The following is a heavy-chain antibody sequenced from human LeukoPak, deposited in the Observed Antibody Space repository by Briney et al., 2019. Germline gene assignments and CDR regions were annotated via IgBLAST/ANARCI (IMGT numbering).Heavy chain of an antibody. D-gene: IGHD3-16*02. CDR1: TYISSDFG. Sequence: PGASVKVYCKASTYISSDFGISWVRLAPGGGLEWMGWVSGDNGQKNYGHKFYGRVTMTMETSTNTASMELRGLRSDDTAIYYCARVYLYTTGWSAAYYYFMDVWGKGTTVIVSS. CDR3: ARVYLYTTGWSAAYYYFMDV. J-gene: IGHJ6*03. V-gene: IGHV1-18*01. CDR2: VSGDNGQK.